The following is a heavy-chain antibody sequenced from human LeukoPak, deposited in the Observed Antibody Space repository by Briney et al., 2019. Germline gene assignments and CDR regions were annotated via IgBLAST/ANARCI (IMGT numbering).Heavy chain of an antibody. CDR1: GYTFTSYG. Sequence: SVKVSCKASGYTFTSYGISWVRQAPGQGLEWMGGIIPMFGTPNYAQKFQGRVTVTTDASTNTAYMELSSLRSEDTAVYYCARARGYSYSSPFDYWGQGTLVTVSS. CDR3: ARARGYSYSSPFDY. CDR2: IIPMFGTP. J-gene: IGHJ4*02. V-gene: IGHV1-69*05. D-gene: IGHD5-18*01.